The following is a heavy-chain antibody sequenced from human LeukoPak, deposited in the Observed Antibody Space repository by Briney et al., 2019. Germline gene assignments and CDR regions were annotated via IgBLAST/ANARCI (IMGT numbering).Heavy chain of an antibody. J-gene: IGHJ4*02. D-gene: IGHD3-22*01. V-gene: IGHV1-46*01. CDR1: GYTFTSYY. CDR3: ARESLYYYDSSGYYSSYFDY. CDR2: INPSGGST. Sequence: GASVKVSCKASGYTFTSYYMHWVRQAPGQGLEWMGIINPSGGSTSYAQKFQGRVTMTRDTSTSTVYMELSSLRSEDTAVYYCARESLYYYDSSGYYSSYFDYWGQGTLVTVSS.